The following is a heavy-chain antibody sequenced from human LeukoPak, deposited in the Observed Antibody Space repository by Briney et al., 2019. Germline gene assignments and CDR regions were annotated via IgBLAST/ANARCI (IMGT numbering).Heavy chain of an antibody. Sequence: GGSLRLSCAASGFTVSSNYVSWVRQAPGKGLEWVSVIYSGGSTYYADSVKGRFTISRDNSKNTLYLQMNSLRAEDTAVYYCARASYDILTGYYDYWGQGTLVTVSS. CDR3: ARASYDILTGYYDY. CDR1: GFTVSSNY. V-gene: IGHV3-53*01. J-gene: IGHJ4*02. D-gene: IGHD3-9*01. CDR2: IYSGGST.